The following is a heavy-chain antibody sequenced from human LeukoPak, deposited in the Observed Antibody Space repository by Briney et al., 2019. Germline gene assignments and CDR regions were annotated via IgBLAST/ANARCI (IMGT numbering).Heavy chain of an antibody. D-gene: IGHD1-26*01. CDR1: GFTFSGHS. J-gene: IGHJ4*02. V-gene: IGHV3-21*01. Sequence: PGGSLRLSCATSGFTFSGHSMSWVRQPPGKGLEWVSSITSTATHTYYADSVKGRFTISRDNAKNSLILQTSSLTVADTGIYYCARDGSPNYGYYVFFDNWGQGTLVTVSS. CDR3: ARDGSPNYGYYVFFDN. CDR2: ITSTATHT.